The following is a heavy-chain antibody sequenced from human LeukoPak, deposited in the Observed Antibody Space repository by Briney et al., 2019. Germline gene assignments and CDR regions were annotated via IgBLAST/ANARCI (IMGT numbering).Heavy chain of an antibody. CDR2: IYHSGST. V-gene: IGHV4-38-2*02. D-gene: IGHD3-22*01. CDR3: VRGFLDYYDSSGFDY. CDR1: GYSISSGYY. J-gene: IGHJ4*02. Sequence: SETLSLTCTVSGYSISSGYYWGWIRQPPGKGLEWIGNIYHSGSTYYNPSLKSRVTISIDTSKNQFSLRLSSVTAADTAVYYCVRGFLDYYDSSGFDYWGQGTLVTVSS.